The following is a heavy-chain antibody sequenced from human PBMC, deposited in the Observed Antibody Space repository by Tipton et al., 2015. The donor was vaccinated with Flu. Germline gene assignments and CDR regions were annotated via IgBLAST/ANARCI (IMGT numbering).Heavy chain of an antibody. V-gene: IGHV4-34*01. CDR3: ARARTIVVVPAAASFDS. J-gene: IGHJ4*02. CDR1: GGSFSGYY. Sequence: TLSLTCAVYGGSFSGYYWSWIRQPPGKGLEWIGEINHSGSTNYNPSLKSRVTISVDTSKNQFSLKLSSVTAADTAVYYCARARTIVVVPAAASFDSWGQGTLVTVSS. D-gene: IGHD2-2*01. CDR2: INHSGST.